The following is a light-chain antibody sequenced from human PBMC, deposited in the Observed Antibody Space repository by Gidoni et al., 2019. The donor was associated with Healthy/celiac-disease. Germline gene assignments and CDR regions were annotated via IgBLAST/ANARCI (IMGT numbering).Light chain of an antibody. J-gene: IGKJ4*01. CDR3: QQYTF. CDR1: QSISSW. V-gene: IGKV1-5*03. Sequence: DIQMTQAPSTLSASVGDRVTITCRASQSISSWLAWYQQKPGKAPKLLIYKASSLESGVPSRFSGSGSGTEFTLTISSLQPDDFATYYCQQYTFFGGGTKVEIK. CDR2: KAS.